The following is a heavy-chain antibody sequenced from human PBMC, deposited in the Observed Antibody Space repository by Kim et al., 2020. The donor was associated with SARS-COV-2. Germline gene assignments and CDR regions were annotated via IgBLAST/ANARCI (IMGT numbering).Heavy chain of an antibody. CDR2: IKQDGSEK. J-gene: IGHJ4*02. CDR3: ASEGEGTVTTDY. CDR1: GFTFSSYW. D-gene: IGHD4-17*01. Sequence: GGSLRLSCAASGFTFSSYWMSWVRQAPWKGLVWVANIKQDGSEKYYVDSVKGRFTISRDNAKNSLYLQMNSLRAEDTAVYYCASEGEGTVTTDYWGQGTLGTVAS. V-gene: IGHV3-7*01.